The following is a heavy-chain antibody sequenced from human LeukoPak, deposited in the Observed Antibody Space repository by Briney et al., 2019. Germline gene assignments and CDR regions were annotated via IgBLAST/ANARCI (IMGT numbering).Heavy chain of an antibody. J-gene: IGHJ4*02. V-gene: IGHV4-39*07. Sequence: SETLSLTCTVSGGSISSSSYYWGWIRQPPGKGLEWIGSIYYSGSTYYNPSLKSRVTISVDTSKNQFSLKLSSVTAADTAVYYCARSTYGDYDLNSDDFDYWGQGTLVTVSS. D-gene: IGHD4-17*01. CDR3: ARSTYGDYDLNSDDFDY. CDR1: GGSISSSSYY. CDR2: IYYSGST.